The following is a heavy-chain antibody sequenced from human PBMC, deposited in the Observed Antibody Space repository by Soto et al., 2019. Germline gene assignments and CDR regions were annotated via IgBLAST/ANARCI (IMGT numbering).Heavy chain of an antibody. CDR1: GYTLTELS. CDR3: ATNSGYDSDGAFDS. V-gene: IGHV1-24*01. J-gene: IGHJ3*02. CDR2: FDPEDGET. Sequence: ASVKVSCKVSGYTLTELSMHWVRQAPGKGLEWMGGFDPEDGETIYAQKFQGRVTMTEDTSTDTAYMELSSLRSEDTAVYYCATNSGYDSDGAFDSWGQGTMVTVSS. D-gene: IGHD5-12*01.